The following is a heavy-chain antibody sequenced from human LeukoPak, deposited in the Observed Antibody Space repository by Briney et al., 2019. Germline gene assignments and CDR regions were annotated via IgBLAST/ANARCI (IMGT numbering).Heavy chain of an antibody. J-gene: IGHJ6*02. V-gene: IGHV4-59*01. D-gene: IGHD6-25*01. Sequence: SETLSLTCTVSGGSLSSYYWSWMRQPPGKGLEWIGYIYDSGSTKYNPSLKSRVTMSVDTSKSQFSLRLSSVTAADTAVYYCARDAAETGYYYYAMDVWGQGTTVTVSS. CDR2: IYDSGST. CDR3: ARDAAETGYYYYAMDV. CDR1: GGSLSSYY.